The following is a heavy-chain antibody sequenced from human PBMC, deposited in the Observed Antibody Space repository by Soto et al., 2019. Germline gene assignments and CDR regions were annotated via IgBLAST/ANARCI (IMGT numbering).Heavy chain of an antibody. CDR3: ARDRGGNSGVDY. CDR2: VYYSGST. Sequence: SETLSLTCTVSGGSVNSGSYYWIWIRQPPGKGLEWIGYVYYSGSTYYNSSLKCRVTISIDTSKNQFSLKLSSVTAADTAVYYCARDRGGNSGVDYWGQGTLVTVSS. CDR1: GGSVNSGSYY. J-gene: IGHJ4*02. D-gene: IGHD2-21*02. V-gene: IGHV4-61*01.